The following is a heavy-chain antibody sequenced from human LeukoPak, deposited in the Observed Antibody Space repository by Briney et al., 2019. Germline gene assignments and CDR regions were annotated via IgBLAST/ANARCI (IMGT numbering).Heavy chain of an antibody. D-gene: IGHD6-19*01. CDR1: GGSISSGDYY. V-gene: IGHV4-30-4*01. J-gene: IGHJ4*02. CDR2: IYYSGST. Sequence: PSQTLSLTCTVSGGSISSGDYYWSWIRQPPGKGLEWIGYIYYSGSTYYNPSLKSRVTISVDTSKNQFSLKLSSVTAADTAVYYCARSTGYSSGWYGIWGQGTLVTVSS. CDR3: ARSTGYSSGWYGI.